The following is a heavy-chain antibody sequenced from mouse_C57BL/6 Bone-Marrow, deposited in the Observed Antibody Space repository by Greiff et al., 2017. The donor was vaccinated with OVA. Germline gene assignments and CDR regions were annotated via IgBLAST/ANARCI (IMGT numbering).Heavy chain of an antibody. V-gene: IGHV5-15*01. Sequence: EVKLVESGGGLVQPGGSLKPSCAASGFTFSDYGMAWVRQAPRKGPEWVAFISNLAYSIYYADTVTGRFTISRENAKNTLYLEMSSLRSEDTAMYYCARGEVYKDYAMDYWGQGTSVTVSS. J-gene: IGHJ4*01. D-gene: IGHD2-1*01. CDR3: ARGEVYKDYAMDY. CDR2: ISNLAYSI. CDR1: GFTFSDYG.